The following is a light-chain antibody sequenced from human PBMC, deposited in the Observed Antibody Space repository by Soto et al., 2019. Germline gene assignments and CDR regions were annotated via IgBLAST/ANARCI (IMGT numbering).Light chain of an antibody. J-gene: IGKJ1*01. CDR3: QQYNSYST. CDR2: DAS. Sequence: DIQMTQSPSTLSASVGDRVTITCRASQSISNWLAWYQQRPGKAPKILIHDASSLQSGVPQRFSGSGSGAEFPLTISSLQPDDFATYYCQQYNSYSTFGQGTKVEIK. CDR1: QSISNW. V-gene: IGKV1-5*01.